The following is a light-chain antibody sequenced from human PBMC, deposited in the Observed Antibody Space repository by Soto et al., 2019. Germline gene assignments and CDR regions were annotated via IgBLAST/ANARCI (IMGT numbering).Light chain of an antibody. CDR2: AAS. CDR1: QSVSNNF. Sequence: SPGTLSLSPGERATLSCRASQSVSNNFLAWFQQKPGQPPRLLLYAASSRDTGIPDRFSGSGSGTDFTLTISRLEPEDFSVYYCQQYGSSTITFGQGTRLEIK. V-gene: IGKV3-20*01. J-gene: IGKJ5*01. CDR3: QQYGSSTIT.